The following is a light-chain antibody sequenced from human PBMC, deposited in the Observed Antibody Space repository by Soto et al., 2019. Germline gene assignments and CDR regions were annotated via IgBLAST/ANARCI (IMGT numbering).Light chain of an antibody. Sequence: DIQMTQSPCSLSASVGDRVTITCRASQSISSYLNWYQQKPGKARKLLIYAASSLQSGVPSRFSGSGSGTEFTLTISSLQPEDFATYYCQHSYSTPPTFGQGTKVEIK. CDR3: QHSYSTPPT. CDR2: AAS. J-gene: IGKJ1*01. CDR1: QSISSY. V-gene: IGKV1-39*01.